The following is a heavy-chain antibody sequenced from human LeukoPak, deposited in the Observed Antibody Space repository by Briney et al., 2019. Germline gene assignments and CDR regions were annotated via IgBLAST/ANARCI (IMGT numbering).Heavy chain of an antibody. D-gene: IGHD2-2*01. V-gene: IGHV1-18*01. CDR3: ARPVSSTNYYYYYYGVDV. CDR1: GYTFTSYG. J-gene: IGHJ6*02. CDR2: ISAYNGNT. Sequence: ASVKVSCKASGYTFTSYGISWVRQAPGQGLEWMGWISAYNGNTNYAQKFQGRVTITADKSTSTAYMELSSLRSEDTAVYYCARPVSSTNYYYYYYGVDVWGQGTTVTVSS.